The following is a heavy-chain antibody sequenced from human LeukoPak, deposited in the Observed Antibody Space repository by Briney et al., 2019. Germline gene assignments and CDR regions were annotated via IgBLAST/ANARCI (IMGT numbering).Heavy chain of an antibody. CDR2: IKQDGSEK. CDR1: GFTFSSYW. V-gene: IGHV3-7*01. Sequence: PGGSLRLSCAASGFTFSSYWMSWVRQAPGKGLEWVANIKQDGSEKYYVDSVKGRFTISRDNAKNSLYLQMNSLRAEDTAVYYCARGPFASWYYYDSSDAFDTWGQGTMVTVSS. J-gene: IGHJ3*02. D-gene: IGHD3-22*01. CDR3: ARGPFASWYYYDSSDAFDT.